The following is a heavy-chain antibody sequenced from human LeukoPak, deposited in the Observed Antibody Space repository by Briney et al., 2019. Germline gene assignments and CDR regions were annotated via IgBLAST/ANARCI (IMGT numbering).Heavy chain of an antibody. J-gene: IGHJ5*02. CDR1: GFTFSVYT. CDR3: ARDPWGYTVTTGP. Sequence: GGSLRHSCEASGFTFSVYTMNWVRQAPGKRLKWVSSISISSNYIYYADSVKVRFTISRDNAKNSLYLQMNSLRAEDTAVYYCARDPWGYTVTTGPWGQGTLVTVSS. V-gene: IGHV3-21*01. CDR2: ISISSNYI. D-gene: IGHD4-11*01.